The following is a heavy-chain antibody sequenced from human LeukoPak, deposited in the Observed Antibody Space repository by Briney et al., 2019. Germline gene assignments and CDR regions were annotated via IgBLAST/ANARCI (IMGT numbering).Heavy chain of an antibody. V-gene: IGHV1-18*01. CDR1: GYTFTSYG. D-gene: IGHD4-17*01. CDR3: ARDRYGDYVGSSAFDI. CDR2: ISAYNGNT. J-gene: IGHJ3*02. Sequence: ASVKVSCKASGYTFTSYGISWVRQAPGQGLEWMGWISAYNGNTNYAQKLQGRVTMTTDTSTSTAYMELRSLRSDDTAVYYCARDRYGDYVGSSAFDIWGQGTMVTVSS.